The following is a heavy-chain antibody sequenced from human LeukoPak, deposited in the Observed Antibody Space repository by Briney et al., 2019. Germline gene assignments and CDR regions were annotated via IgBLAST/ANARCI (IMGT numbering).Heavy chain of an antibody. Sequence: GASVKVSCKASGYTFTSYGISWVRQAPGQGLEWMGWISAYNGNTNYAQKFQGRVTMTTDPSTTTAYMELRSLGSDDTAVYYCARVSGILTGLYDYWGQGTLVTVSS. CDR3: ARVSGILTGLYDY. CDR1: GYTFTSYG. CDR2: ISAYNGNT. V-gene: IGHV1-18*01. J-gene: IGHJ4*02. D-gene: IGHD3-9*01.